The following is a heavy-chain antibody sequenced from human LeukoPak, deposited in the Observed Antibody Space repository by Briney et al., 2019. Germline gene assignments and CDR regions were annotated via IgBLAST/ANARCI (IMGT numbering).Heavy chain of an antibody. Sequence: SVKVSCKASGGTSSSYAISWVRQAPGQGLEWMGGIIPIFGTANYAQKFQGRVTITTDESTSTAYMELSSLRSEDTAVYYCARAIAAAGTENYYYYMDVWGKGTTVTVSS. CDR3: ARAIAAAGTENYYYYMDV. CDR2: IIPIFGTA. D-gene: IGHD6-13*01. J-gene: IGHJ6*03. CDR1: GGTSSSYA. V-gene: IGHV1-69*05.